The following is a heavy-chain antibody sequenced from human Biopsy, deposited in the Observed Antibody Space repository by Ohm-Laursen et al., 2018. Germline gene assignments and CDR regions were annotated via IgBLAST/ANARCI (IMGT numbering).Heavy chain of an antibody. CDR2: ISTYNGNT. V-gene: IGHV1-18*01. CDR3: ARGGTLVVVTTAVLHSFDI. D-gene: IGHD2-2*01. Sequence: SVKVSCKASGYTFSSYGINWVRQAPGQGLEWLGWISTYNGNTNYAQNLQGRVTMTTDTSTSTAYMELRSLRSDDTAVYYCARGGTLVVVTTAVLHSFDIWGQGTMVTVSS. CDR1: GYTFSSYG. J-gene: IGHJ3*02.